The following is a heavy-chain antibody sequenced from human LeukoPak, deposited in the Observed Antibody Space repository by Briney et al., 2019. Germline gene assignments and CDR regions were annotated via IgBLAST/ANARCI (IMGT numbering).Heavy chain of an antibody. V-gene: IGHV4-59*01. CDR3: AVSPYYYGSGSYSPFDP. Sequence: PSETLSLTCTVSGGSTSSYYWSWIRQPPGKGLEWIGYIYYSGSTNYNPSLKSRVTISVDTSKNQFSLKLSSVTAADTAVYYCAVSPYYYGSGSYSPFDPWGQGTLVTVSS. J-gene: IGHJ5*02. D-gene: IGHD3-10*01. CDR1: GGSTSSYY. CDR2: IYYSGST.